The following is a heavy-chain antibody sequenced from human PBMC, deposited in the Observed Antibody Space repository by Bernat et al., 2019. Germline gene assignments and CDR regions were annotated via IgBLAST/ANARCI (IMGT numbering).Heavy chain of an antibody. J-gene: IGHJ4*02. CDR3: VKGSDSSGPYFDY. CDR2: ISWNSGSV. CDR1: GFTFDDYA. Sequence: EVQLVESGGGLVQPGRSLRLSCAASGFTFDDYAMQWVRQGPGKGLEWVSGISWNSGSVDYADSVKGRFTNSRDNAKNSLYLQMNSLGAEDTALYYCVKGSDSSGPYFDYWGQGTLVTVSS. D-gene: IGHD3-22*01. V-gene: IGHV3-9*01.